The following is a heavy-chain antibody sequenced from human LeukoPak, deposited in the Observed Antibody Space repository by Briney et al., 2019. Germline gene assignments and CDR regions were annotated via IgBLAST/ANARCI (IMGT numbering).Heavy chain of an antibody. CDR3: AAYRGAHHKTFDY. D-gene: IGHD1-26*01. Sequence: QNLQGRVTMTTDTSTTTAYMELRSLRVEDTAVYYCAAYRGAHHKTFDYWGRGTLVTVSS. J-gene: IGHJ4*02. V-gene: IGHV1-18*01.